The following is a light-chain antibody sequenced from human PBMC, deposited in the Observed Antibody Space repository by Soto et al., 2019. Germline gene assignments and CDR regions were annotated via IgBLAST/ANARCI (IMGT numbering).Light chain of an antibody. CDR3: QQYGSSPPLT. J-gene: IGKJ4*01. Sequence: EIVLTQAPGTLSLSPGERATLSCRARQSVSSSYLAWYQQKPGQAPRLLIYGASSRATGIPDRFSGSGSGTDFTLTISRLEPEDFAVYYCQQYGSSPPLTFGGGNKVEIK. V-gene: IGKV3-20*01. CDR2: GAS. CDR1: QSVSSSY.